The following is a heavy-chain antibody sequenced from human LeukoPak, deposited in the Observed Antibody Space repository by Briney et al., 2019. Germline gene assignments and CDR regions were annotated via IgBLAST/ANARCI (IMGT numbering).Heavy chain of an antibody. CDR1: GGSITSGDYY. CDR3: ARDLYGDGSYFDP. J-gene: IGHJ5*02. D-gene: IGHD4-17*01. Sequence: SETLSLTCTVSGGSITSGDYYWSWLRQPAGKGLEWIGRIYLGGSTSYNPSLKSRVTISADTSKNQFSQILSSVTAADTALYYCARDLYGDGSYFDPWGQGTLVTVSS. V-gene: IGHV4-61*02. CDR2: IYLGGST.